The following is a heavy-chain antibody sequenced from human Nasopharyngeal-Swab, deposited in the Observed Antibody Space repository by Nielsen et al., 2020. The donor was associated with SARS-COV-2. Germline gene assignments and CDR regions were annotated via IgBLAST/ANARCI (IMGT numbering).Heavy chain of an antibody. CDR1: GYTFTSYG. Sequence: ASVKVSCKASGYTFTSYGISWVRQAPGQGLEWMGWISAYNGNTNYAQKLQGRVTMTTDTSTSTAYMELRSLRSDDTAVYYCARTSWGYCSGGSCYSLYYYYGMDVWGQGTTVTVSS. J-gene: IGHJ6*02. D-gene: IGHD2-15*01. CDR3: ARTSWGYCSGGSCYSLYYYYGMDV. V-gene: IGHV1-18*01. CDR2: ISAYNGNT.